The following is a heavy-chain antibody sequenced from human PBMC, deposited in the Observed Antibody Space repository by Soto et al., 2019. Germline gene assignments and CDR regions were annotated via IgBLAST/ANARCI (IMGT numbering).Heavy chain of an antibody. CDR2: VYNGGAT. V-gene: IGHV3-53*04. J-gene: IGHJ4*02. Sequence: EVRLVEPGGGLVQPGGSLRLSCAASGFSVSSNYMTWVRQAPGKGLEWVSLVYNGGATHYAASVKGRFTISTHSSQSTLFLQMNSLRTEDTATYYCVRGRYGSEIHWGQGTKVTVSS. D-gene: IGHD3-10*01. CDR1: GFSVSSNY. CDR3: VRGRYGSEIH.